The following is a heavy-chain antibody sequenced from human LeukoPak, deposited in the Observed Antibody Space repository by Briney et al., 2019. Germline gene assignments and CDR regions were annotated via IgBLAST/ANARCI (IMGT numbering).Heavy chain of an antibody. CDR3: ARDSVGSGSYLGAFDI. D-gene: IGHD6-19*01. CDR1: GGSISSYY. V-gene: IGHV4-4*07. Sequence: SETLSLTCTVSGGSISSYYWSWIRQPAGKGLEWIGRIYTSGSTNYNPSLKSRVTMSVDTSKNQFSLKLTSVTAADTAVYYCARDSVGSGSYLGAFDIWGQGTMVTVSS. CDR2: IYTSGST. J-gene: IGHJ3*02.